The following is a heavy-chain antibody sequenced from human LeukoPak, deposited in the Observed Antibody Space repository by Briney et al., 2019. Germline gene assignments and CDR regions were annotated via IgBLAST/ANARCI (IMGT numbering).Heavy chain of an antibody. CDR2: IAYDGSNK. CDR3: VYRPN. Sequence: HPGRSLRLSCAASGFTFSSYAMHWVRQAPGKGLEWVAVIAYDGSNKYYADSVKGRFTISRDNSKNTLYLQMNSLRAEDTAVYYCVYRPNWGQGTLVTFSS. D-gene: IGHD2-2*02. CDR1: GFTFSSYA. V-gene: IGHV3-30*04. J-gene: IGHJ4*02.